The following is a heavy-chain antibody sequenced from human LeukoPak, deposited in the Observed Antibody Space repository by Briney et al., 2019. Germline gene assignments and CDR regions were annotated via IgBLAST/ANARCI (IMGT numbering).Heavy chain of an antibody. CDR3: AGDSPHYSSSWYDAFDI. Sequence: ASVKVSCKASGYTFTGYYMHWVRQAPGQGLEWMGWINPNSGGTNYAQKFQGWVTMTRDTSISTAYMELSRLRSDDTAVYYCAGDSPHYSSSWYDAFDIWGQGTMVTVSS. J-gene: IGHJ3*02. V-gene: IGHV1-2*04. D-gene: IGHD6-13*01. CDR2: INPNSGGT. CDR1: GYTFTGYY.